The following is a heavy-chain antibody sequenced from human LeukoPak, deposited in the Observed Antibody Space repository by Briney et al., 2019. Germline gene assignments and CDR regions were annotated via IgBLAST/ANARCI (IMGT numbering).Heavy chain of an antibody. CDR1: GFIIGSYW. CDR2: IRQDGSEK. V-gene: IGHV3-7*01. Sequence: GSLRLSCVASGFIIGSYWMSWVRQAPGKGLEWVANIRQDGSEKYYVDSVKGRLTISRDNAKNSLSLQMNNLTAADTAIYYCARAGYYGDDAFDLWGQGTRVTVSS. CDR3: ARAGYYGDDAFDL. D-gene: IGHD2/OR15-2a*01. J-gene: IGHJ3*01.